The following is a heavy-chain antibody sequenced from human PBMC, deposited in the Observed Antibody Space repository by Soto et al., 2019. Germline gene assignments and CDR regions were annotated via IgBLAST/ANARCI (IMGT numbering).Heavy chain of an antibody. CDR1: GFTFSSYG. V-gene: IGHV3-33*01. Sequence: GGSLRLSCAASGFTFSSYGMHWVRQAPGKGLEWVAVIWYDGSNKYYADSVKGRFAISGDNSKNTLYLQMNSLRAEDTAVYYCATADSSGYYESYFDYWGQGTLVTVSS. J-gene: IGHJ4*02. D-gene: IGHD3-22*01. CDR2: IWYDGSNK. CDR3: ATADSSGYYESYFDY.